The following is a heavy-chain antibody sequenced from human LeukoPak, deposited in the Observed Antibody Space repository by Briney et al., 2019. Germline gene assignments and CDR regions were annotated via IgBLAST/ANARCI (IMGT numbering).Heavy chain of an antibody. Sequence: GRSLRLSCAASGFTFSSYGMHWVRQAPGKGLEWVAVIWYDGSNKYYADSVKGRLTISRDNSKNTLYLQMNSLRAEDTAVYYCARDRPARGYDSSDYFDYWGQGTLVTVSS. V-gene: IGHV3-33*01. CDR1: GFTFSSYG. D-gene: IGHD3-22*01. CDR2: IWYDGSNK. J-gene: IGHJ4*02. CDR3: ARDRPARGYDSSDYFDY.